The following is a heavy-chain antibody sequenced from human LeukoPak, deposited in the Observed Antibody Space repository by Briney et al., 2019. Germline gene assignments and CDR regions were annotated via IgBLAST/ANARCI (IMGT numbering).Heavy chain of an antibody. J-gene: IGHJ4*02. CDR1: GFTLNSYE. D-gene: IGHD7-27*01. V-gene: IGHV3-48*03. CDR3: ARDTYVTGDRVDC. Sequence: PGGSLRLSCTASGFTLNSYEMNWFRQAPGKGLEWISYISNSGSVYYADSVKGRFTISRDDAKNSLYLQMNSLRAEDTAVYYCARDTYVTGDRVDCWGQGTPVTVSS. CDR2: ISNSGSV.